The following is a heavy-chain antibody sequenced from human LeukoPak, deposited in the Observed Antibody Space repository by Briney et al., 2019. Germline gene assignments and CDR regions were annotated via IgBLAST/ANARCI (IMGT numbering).Heavy chain of an antibody. Sequence: GGSLRLSCAVSGFTFSDYTMRWVRQAPGKRLEFVSAITSSGGNIHYANSVKGRFTISRDNSKNSLYLQMGGLRTEDMAVYHCARVKAGATISDFYYYYMDVWGKGTTVTVSS. CDR1: GFTFSDYT. V-gene: IGHV3-64*01. J-gene: IGHJ6*03. CDR2: ITSSGGNI. D-gene: IGHD1-26*01. CDR3: ARVKAGATISDFYYYYMDV.